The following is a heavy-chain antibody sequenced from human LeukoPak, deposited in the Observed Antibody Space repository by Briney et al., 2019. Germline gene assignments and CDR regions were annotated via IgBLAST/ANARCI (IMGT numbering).Heavy chain of an antibody. V-gene: IGHV1-2*04. CDR3: ASSRGGTSSGGPFDY. J-gene: IGHJ4*02. Sequence: ASVKVSCKASGYTFTDYYLHWVRQAPGHGLEWMGWIDPDSDDTNYAQKFQGWVTMTRDTSLTTAYMELSRLTSDDTAVYYCASSRGGTSSGGPFDYWGQGTLVIVSS. CDR2: IDPDSDDT. CDR1: GYTFTDYY. D-gene: IGHD3-10*01.